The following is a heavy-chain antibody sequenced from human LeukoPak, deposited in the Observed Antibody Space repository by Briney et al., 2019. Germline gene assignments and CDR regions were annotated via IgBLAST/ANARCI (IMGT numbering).Heavy chain of an antibody. Sequence: GGSLRLSCAASGFTFSNAWMSWVRQAPGKGLEWVGRIKSKTDGGTTDYAAPVKGRFTISRDDSKNTLYLQMNSLKTEDTAVYYCTTGWGLLAARYYYMDVWGKGTTVTVSS. J-gene: IGHJ6*03. CDR3: TTGWGLLAARYYYMDV. CDR2: IKSKTDGGTT. V-gene: IGHV3-15*01. D-gene: IGHD6-6*01. CDR1: GFTFSNAW.